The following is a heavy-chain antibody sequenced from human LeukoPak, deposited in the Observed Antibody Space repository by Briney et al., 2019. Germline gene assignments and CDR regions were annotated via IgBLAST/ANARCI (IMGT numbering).Heavy chain of an antibody. Sequence: ASVKVSCKASGYTFTSYYMHWVRQAPGQGLEWMGWINPNSGGTNYAQKFQGRVTMTRDTSISTAYMELSRLRSDDTPFYYCARGTDSGSYKFDLWDRGTLVTVSS. J-gene: IGHJ2*01. D-gene: IGHD1-26*01. CDR3: ARGTDSGSYKFDL. CDR1: GYTFTSYY. CDR2: INPNSGGT. V-gene: IGHV1-2*02.